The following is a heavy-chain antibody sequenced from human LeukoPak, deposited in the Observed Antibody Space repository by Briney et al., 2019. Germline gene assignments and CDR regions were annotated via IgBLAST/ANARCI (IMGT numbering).Heavy chain of an antibody. CDR3: ARSLWFGDSNLDY. Sequence: GGSLRLSCAASGFTFSTYGMHWVRQAPGKGLEWVSFIRYVGINKYYADSVKGRFTISRDNAKNSLYLQMSSLRAEDTAMYYCARSLWFGDSNLDYWGQGTLVTVSS. V-gene: IGHV3-30*02. CDR1: GFTFSTYG. D-gene: IGHD3-10*01. J-gene: IGHJ4*02. CDR2: IRYVGINK.